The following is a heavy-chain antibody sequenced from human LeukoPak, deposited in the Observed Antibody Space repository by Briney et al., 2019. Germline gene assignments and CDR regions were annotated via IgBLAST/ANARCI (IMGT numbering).Heavy chain of an antibody. V-gene: IGHV4-34*01. CDR1: GGSFSGYY. CDR3: ARHSTRITIFGVVIKGGAFDI. D-gene: IGHD3-3*01. J-gene: IGHJ3*02. CDR2: INHSGST. Sequence: SETLSLTCAVYGGSFSGYYWSWIRQPPGKGLEWIGEINHSGSTNYNPSLKSRVTISVDTSKNQFSLKLSSVTAADTAVYYCARHSTRITIFGVVIKGGAFDIWGQGTMVTVSS.